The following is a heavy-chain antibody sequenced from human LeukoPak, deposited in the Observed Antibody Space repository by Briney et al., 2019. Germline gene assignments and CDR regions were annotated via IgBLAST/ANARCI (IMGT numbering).Heavy chain of an antibody. CDR1: GYTFTSYD. D-gene: IGHD4-11*01. CDR3: ASTVTTPGYYYYMDV. Sequence: ASVKVSCKASGYTFTSYDINWVRQATGQGLEWMGWMNPNSGNTGYAQKFQGRVTMTRNTSMSTAYMELSSLRSEDTAVYYCASTVTTPGYYYYMDVWGKGTTVTVSS. V-gene: IGHV1-8*01. J-gene: IGHJ6*03. CDR2: MNPNSGNT.